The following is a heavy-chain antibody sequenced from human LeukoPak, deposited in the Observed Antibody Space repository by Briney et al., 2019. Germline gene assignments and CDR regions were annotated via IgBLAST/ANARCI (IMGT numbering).Heavy chain of an antibody. J-gene: IGHJ3*02. V-gene: IGHV4-59*01. CDR1: GGSISSYY. CDR2: IYYSGST. CDR3: ARERYSYGYPESSHDAFDI. D-gene: IGHD5-18*01. Sequence: SETLSLTCTVSGGSISSYYWSWIRQPPGKGLEWLGYIYYSGSTNYNPSLKSRVTISVDTSKNQFSLKLSSVTAADTAVYYCARERYSYGYPESSHDAFDIWGQGTMVTVSS.